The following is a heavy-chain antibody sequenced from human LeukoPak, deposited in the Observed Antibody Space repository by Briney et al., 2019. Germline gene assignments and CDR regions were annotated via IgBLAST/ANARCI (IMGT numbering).Heavy chain of an antibody. J-gene: IGHJ6*02. CDR1: GYTFSTYW. V-gene: IGHV5-51*01. CDR3: ARQGGSGSSGAGKYDYDGMDV. Sequence: AGESLKISCQGSGYTFSTYWIAWVRQMPGKGLEWMGIVYPDDSDTRYSPSFQGQVTISADRSISTAYLQWSSLKASDTATYYCARQGGSGSSGAGKYDYDGMDVWGQGTTVTVTS. CDR2: VYPDDSDT. D-gene: IGHD3-10*01.